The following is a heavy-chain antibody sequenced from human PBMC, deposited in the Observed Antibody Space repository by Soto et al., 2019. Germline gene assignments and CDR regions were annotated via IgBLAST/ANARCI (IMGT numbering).Heavy chain of an antibody. CDR3: AKDRDGAAAGPTKFYGMDV. D-gene: IGHD6-13*01. J-gene: IGHJ6*02. V-gene: IGHV3-23*01. CDR1: GFTFSSYV. CDR2: ISGSGDST. Sequence: EVQLLESGGGLVQPGGSLRLSCAASGFTFSSYVMSWVRQAPGKGLELVSVISGSGDSTYYADSVRGRFTISRDNSKNTLYLQMNSLRAEDTAVYYCAKDRDGAAAGPTKFYGMDVWGQGTTVTVSS.